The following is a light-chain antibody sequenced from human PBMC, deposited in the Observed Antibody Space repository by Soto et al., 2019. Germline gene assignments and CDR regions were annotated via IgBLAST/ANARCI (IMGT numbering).Light chain of an antibody. CDR3: CSYTSSSTLV. CDR2: EVS. V-gene: IGLV2-14*01. CDR1: SSDVGGYNY. Sequence: QSALTQPASVSGSPGQSITISCTGTSSDVGGYNYVSWYQQYPGKAPKLMIYEVSNRPSGVSNRFSGSKSANTASLTISGLQSEDEADYYCCSYTSSSTLVFGTGTKVTVL. J-gene: IGLJ1*01.